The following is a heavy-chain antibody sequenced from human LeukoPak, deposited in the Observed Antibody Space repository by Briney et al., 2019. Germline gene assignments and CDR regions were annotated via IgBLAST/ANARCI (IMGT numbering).Heavy chain of an antibody. Sequence: DSLKVSCKASGYTFTSYDMHWVRQAPGQGLEWMGIINPSGGSTSYAQTFQCRVTMTRDPSTSTVYMELISLRSEDTAVYYCARDEGLVFDWFRAPDYWGQGTMVTVSS. J-gene: IGHJ4*02. CDR3: ARDEGLVFDWFRAPDY. CDR2: INPSGGST. CDR1: GYTFTSYD. V-gene: IGHV1-46*01. D-gene: IGHD3-9*01.